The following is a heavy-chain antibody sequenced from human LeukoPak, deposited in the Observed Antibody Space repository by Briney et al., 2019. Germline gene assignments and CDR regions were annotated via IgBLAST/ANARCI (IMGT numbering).Heavy chain of an antibody. D-gene: IGHD2-2*01. CDR1: GGTFSSYA. CDR3: AREGSCSSTSCPNYYYYYMDV. CDR2: IIPIFGTA. Sequence: SVKVSCKASGGTFSSYAISWVRQAPGQGLEWMGGIIPIFGTANYAQKFQGRVTITADESTSTAYMELSSLRSEDTAVYYCAREGSCSSTSCPNYYYYYMDVWGKGTTVTVSS. V-gene: IGHV1-69*01. J-gene: IGHJ6*03.